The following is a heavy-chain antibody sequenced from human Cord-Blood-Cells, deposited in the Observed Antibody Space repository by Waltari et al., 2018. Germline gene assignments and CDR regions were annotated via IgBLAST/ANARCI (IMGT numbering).Heavy chain of an antibody. V-gene: IGHV1-69*19. J-gene: IGHJ5*02. D-gene: IGHD3-22*01. Sequence: QVQLVQSGAEVKKPGSSVKVSCKASGGTFSSYAISWVRQAPGQGLEWMVGIIPIFVTANYAQKCQGRVTITADESTSTAYRELSSLRSEDTAVYYCARLYYYDSSGYYNWFDPWGQRTLVTVSS. CDR2: IIPIFVTA. CDR3: ARLYYYDSSGYYNWFDP. CDR1: GGTFSSYA.